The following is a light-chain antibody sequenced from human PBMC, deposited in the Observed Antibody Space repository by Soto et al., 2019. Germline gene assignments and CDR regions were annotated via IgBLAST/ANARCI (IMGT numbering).Light chain of an antibody. J-gene: IGKJ1*01. CDR3: QQYNISPWK. CDR1: LGISRW. Sequence: EIQLTIPPPSLLLYCKVRVTVTFRASLGISRWLVWYQRKPGKTPKLLIYTASSLQSGAPSRFSGSGSGTDFTLTISCLQPEDFATYCCQQYNISPWKLGQGTKAEVK. CDR2: TAS. V-gene: IGKV1-12*01.